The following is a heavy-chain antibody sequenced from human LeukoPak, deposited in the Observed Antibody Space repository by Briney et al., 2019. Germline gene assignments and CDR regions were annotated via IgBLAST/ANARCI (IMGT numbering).Heavy chain of an antibody. CDR1: GFIFSSYS. CDR2: ISSSSSSSSST. J-gene: IGHJ4*02. Sequence: GGSLRLSCAASGFIFSSYSMNWVRQAPGKGLEWVSYISSSSSSSSSTYYADSVKGRFTISRDNAKDSLYLQMNSLRDEDTAVYYCARGGGYCFDYWGQGTLVTVSS. CDR3: ARGGGYCFDY. V-gene: IGHV3-48*02. D-gene: IGHD4-23*01.